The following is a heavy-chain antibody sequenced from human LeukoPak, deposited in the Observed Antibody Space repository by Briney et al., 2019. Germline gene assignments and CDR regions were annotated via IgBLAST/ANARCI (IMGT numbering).Heavy chain of an antibody. CDR3: ARGFYYGSGTYYTPFDY. CDR2: IWYDGSNK. V-gene: IGHV3-33*01. D-gene: IGHD3-10*01. J-gene: IGHJ4*02. CDR1: GFTYRSHG. Sequence: PGGSLRLSCAASGFTYRSHGMHWVRQAPGKGLEWVAVIWYDGSNKYYADSVKGRFTISRDNSKNTLYLQMNSLRAEDTAVYYRARGFYYGSGTYYTPFDYWGQGALVTVSS.